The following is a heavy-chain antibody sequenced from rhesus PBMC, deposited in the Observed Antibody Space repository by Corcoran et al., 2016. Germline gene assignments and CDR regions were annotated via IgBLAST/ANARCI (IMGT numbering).Heavy chain of an antibody. CDR1: GGSVSSRNW. Sequence: QVQLRESGPGLVKPSETLSLTCAVSGGSVSSRNWWSWIRQPPGRGLEWFGYISGSRGATPYHPSRKRLVAISPDTSKNQFSLNLRSRTAADTGVYYCAREGGYCSGGVCSDYWGQGVLVTVSS. CDR2: ISGSRGAT. CDR3: AREGGYCSGGVCSDY. V-gene: IGHV4-65*01. D-gene: IGHD2-8*01. J-gene: IGHJ4*01.